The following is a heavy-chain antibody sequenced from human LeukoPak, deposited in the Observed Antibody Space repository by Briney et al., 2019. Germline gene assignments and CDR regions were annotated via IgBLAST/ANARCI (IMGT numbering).Heavy chain of an antibody. V-gene: IGHV3-74*01. CDR1: GFTFSSHW. Sequence: PGGSLRRSCVASGFTFSSHWIHWVRQAPGKGLVWISRINSDGSSISYADSVKGRFTVSRDNAKNTLYLQMNSLRGEDTAVYYCARGDENYYGSGTYSPYDYWGQGTLVTVSS. CDR2: INSDGSSI. D-gene: IGHD3-10*01. CDR3: ARGDENYYGSGTYSPYDY. J-gene: IGHJ4*02.